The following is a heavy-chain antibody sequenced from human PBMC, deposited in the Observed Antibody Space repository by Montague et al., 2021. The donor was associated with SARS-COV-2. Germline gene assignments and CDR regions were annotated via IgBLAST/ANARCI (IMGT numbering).Heavy chain of an antibody. CDR3: ARGLQPPPRAHRSSP. J-gene: IGHJ5*02. CDR2: IKAGNT. CDR1: GFSVSDSY. Sequence: SLRLSCAASGFSVSDSYMSWVRQAPGKGPEWVSIIKAGNTYYTDSVKGRFTMSRDNSKNTLSLQMNSLRDEDTAVYYCARGLQPPPRAHRSSPWR. V-gene: IGHV3-53*01.